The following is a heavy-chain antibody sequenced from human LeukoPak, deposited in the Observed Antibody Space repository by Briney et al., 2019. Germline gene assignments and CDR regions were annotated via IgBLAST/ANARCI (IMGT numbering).Heavy chain of an antibody. D-gene: IGHD3-10*01. CDR1: GYTFTSYA. Sequence: ASVKVSCKASGYTFTSYAMNWVRQAPGQGLECMGWINTNTGNPTYAQGFTGRFVFSLDTSVSTAYLQIGSLKAEDTAVYYCARGGVYYYGSGSYYWGQGTLVTVSS. V-gene: IGHV7-4-1*01. CDR3: ARGGVYYYGSGSYY. CDR2: INTNTGNP. J-gene: IGHJ4*02.